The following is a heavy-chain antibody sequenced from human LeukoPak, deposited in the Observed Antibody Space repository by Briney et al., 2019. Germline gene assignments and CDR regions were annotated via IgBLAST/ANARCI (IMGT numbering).Heavy chain of an antibody. CDR2: INPHSGDI. CDR3: ARVLLWFGELRA. J-gene: IGHJ5*02. CDR1: GYTFTSYD. Sequence: ASVKVSCKASGYTFTSYDINWVRQAPGQGLEWMGWINPHSGDIRYAQKFQGRVTMTRDTSISTVYMELSRLRFDDTAVYYCARVLLWFGELRAWGQGTLVTVSS. D-gene: IGHD3-10*01. V-gene: IGHV1-2*02.